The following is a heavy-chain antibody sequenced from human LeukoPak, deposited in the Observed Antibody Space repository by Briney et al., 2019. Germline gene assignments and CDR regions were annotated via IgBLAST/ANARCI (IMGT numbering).Heavy chain of an antibody. CDR2: IIPIFGTA. Sequence: SVKVSCKASGGTFSSYAISWVRQAPGQGLEWMGRIIPIFGTANHAQKFQGRVTITTDESTSTAYMELSSLRSEDTAVYYCARDKRRDGYNLSYWGQGTLVTVSS. J-gene: IGHJ4*02. CDR1: GGTFSSYA. D-gene: IGHD5-24*01. CDR3: ARDKRRDGYNLSY. V-gene: IGHV1-69*05.